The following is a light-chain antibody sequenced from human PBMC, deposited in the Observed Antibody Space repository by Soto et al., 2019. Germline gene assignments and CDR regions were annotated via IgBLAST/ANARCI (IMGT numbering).Light chain of an antibody. Sequence: AIRMTQSPSSFSASTGDRVTVTCRASQGIRSYLAWYQQKPGKAPNLLIFAAPTLQSGVPSRFSGSGSGTDFTLTISCLQSEDFATYYCQQYYSYPQTFGPGTKVDIK. CDR3: QQYYSYPQT. CDR2: AAP. V-gene: IGKV1-8*01. J-gene: IGKJ3*01. CDR1: QGIRSY.